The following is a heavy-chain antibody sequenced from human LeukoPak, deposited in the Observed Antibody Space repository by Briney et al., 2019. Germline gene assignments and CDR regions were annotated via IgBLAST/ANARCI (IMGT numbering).Heavy chain of an antibody. CDR2: IYYSGST. J-gene: IGHJ6*03. CDR1: GDSISSYY. CDR3: ARSIEGIRAPMDV. V-gene: IGHV4-59*01. Sequence: KPSETLSLTCTVSGDSISSYYWSWLRQPPGKGLEWIGYIYYSGSTNYNPSLKSRVTISVDTSKNQFSLKLSSVTATDTAVYYCARSIEGIRAPMDVWGKGTTVTVSS. D-gene: IGHD1-26*01.